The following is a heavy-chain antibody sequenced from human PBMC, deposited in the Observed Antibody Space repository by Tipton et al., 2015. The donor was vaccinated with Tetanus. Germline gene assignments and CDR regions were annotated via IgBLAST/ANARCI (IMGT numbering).Heavy chain of an antibody. CDR2: IGVSSSPI. V-gene: IGHV3-48*02. D-gene: IGHD2-2*01. J-gene: IGHJ4*02. CDR1: GFTFSTYS. CDR3: ARGLCTSSSCPKHYFDY. Sequence: SLRLSCAASGFTFSTYSMNWVRQARGKGLEWVSSIGVSSSPIYYADSVKGRFTISRDNAKNSLLLQMNSLRDEDTAVYYCARGLCTSSSCPKHYFDYWGQGTLVTVSS.